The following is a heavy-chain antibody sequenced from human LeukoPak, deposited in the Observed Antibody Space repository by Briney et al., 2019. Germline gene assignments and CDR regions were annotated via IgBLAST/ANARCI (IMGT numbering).Heavy chain of an antibody. CDR3: ARDAKTSNCGGDCRGGLDDAFDI. D-gene: IGHD2-21*02. CDR1: DGSFSGYY. Sequence: SETLSLTCAVYDGSFSGYYWSWIRQPPGKGLEWIGEINHSGSTNYNPSLKSRVTISVDTSKNQFSLKLSSVTAADTAVYYCARDAKTSNCGGDCRGGLDDAFDIWGQGTMVTVSS. CDR2: INHSGST. J-gene: IGHJ3*02. V-gene: IGHV4-34*01.